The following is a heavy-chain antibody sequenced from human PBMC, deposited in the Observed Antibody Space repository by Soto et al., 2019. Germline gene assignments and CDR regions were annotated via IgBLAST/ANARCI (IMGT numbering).Heavy chain of an antibody. V-gene: IGHV3-15*05. CDR3: VKDGLALRFLERLSTGDV. J-gene: IGHJ6*02. CDR1: GFIFSNAW. Sequence: GGSLRLSCAASGFIFSNAWMSWVRQAPGKGLEWVGLIKKKADGGTTDYAAPLKGRFTISRDDSKKTLYLQMNSLRPEDTAVYYCVKDGLALRFLERLSTGDVWGQGTTVTVSS. CDR2: IKKKADGGTT. D-gene: IGHD3-3*01.